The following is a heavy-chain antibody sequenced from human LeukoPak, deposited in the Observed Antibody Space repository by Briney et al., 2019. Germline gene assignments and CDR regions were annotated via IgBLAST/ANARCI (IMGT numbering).Heavy chain of an antibody. CDR1: GGSISTYY. Sequence: PSETLSLNCTVSGGSISTYYWSWIRQPPGKGLEWIGNIYYSGSTNYNPSLKSRVTISVGTPKNQFSLKLTAVTAADTAVYYCARHRYSSAWSVVDYWGQGTLVTVSS. J-gene: IGHJ4*02. D-gene: IGHD6-19*01. CDR2: IYYSGST. V-gene: IGHV4-59*08. CDR3: ARHRYSSAWSVVDY.